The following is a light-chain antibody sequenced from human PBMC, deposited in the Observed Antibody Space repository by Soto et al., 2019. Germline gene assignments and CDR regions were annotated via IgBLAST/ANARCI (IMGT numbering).Light chain of an antibody. CDR3: MQALQAPPT. Sequence: DIVMTQSPLSLPVTPGEPASISCRSSQSLLHSNGYNYLDWYLQKLGQSPQLLIYLNSNRASGVPDRFSGSGSGTDFTLKISRVEAEDVGVYYCMQALQAPPTFGQGTKVEIK. V-gene: IGKV2-28*01. CDR2: LNS. CDR1: QSLLHSNGYNY. J-gene: IGKJ1*01.